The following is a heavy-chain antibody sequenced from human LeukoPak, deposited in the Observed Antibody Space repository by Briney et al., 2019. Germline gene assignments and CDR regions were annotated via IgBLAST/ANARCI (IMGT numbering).Heavy chain of an antibody. Sequence: GGSLRLSCAASGFTFSSYWMSWVRQAPGKGLEWVANIKRDGSEKYYVDSVKGRFTISRDNAKNSLYLQMNSLRAEDTAVYYCAREGDILTGYFHYWGQGTLVTVSS. D-gene: IGHD3-9*01. CDR1: GFTFSSYW. J-gene: IGHJ4*02. CDR2: IKRDGSEK. CDR3: AREGDILTGYFHY. V-gene: IGHV3-7*03.